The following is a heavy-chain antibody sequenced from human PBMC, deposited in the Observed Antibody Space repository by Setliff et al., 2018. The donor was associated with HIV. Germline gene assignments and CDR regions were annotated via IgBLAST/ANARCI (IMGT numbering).Heavy chain of an antibody. Sequence: SGPTLVNPTQTLTLTCTFSGFSLSTSGVAVGWIRQPPGKALEWLALIYWDDDKRYNPSLKSRLTITKDTSKNQVVLTMTNMDPVDTATYYCAHILQDPPSHFYYYFYMDVWGKGTTVTVSS. J-gene: IGHJ6*03. CDR1: GFSLSTSGVA. CDR2: IYWDDDK. V-gene: IGHV2-5*02. CDR3: AHILQDPPSHFYYYFYMDV. D-gene: IGHD3-3*02.